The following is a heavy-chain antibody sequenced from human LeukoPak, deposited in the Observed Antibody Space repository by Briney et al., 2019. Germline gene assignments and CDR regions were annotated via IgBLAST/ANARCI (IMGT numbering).Heavy chain of an antibody. CDR2: IYSGGST. CDR1: GFTVSSNY. D-gene: IGHD2-2*02. CDR3: AREGPGCSSTSCYIVDTFDI. Sequence: GGSLRLSCAASGFTVSSNYMSWVRQAPGKGLEWVSVIYSGGSTDYADPVKGRFTISRDNSKNTMYLQMNSLRVEDTAVYYCAREGPGCSSTSCYIVDTFDIWGQGTMVTVSS. V-gene: IGHV3-66*02. J-gene: IGHJ3*02.